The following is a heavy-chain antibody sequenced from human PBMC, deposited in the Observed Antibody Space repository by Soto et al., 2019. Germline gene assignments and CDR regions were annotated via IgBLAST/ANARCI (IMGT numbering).Heavy chain of an antibody. CDR3: AKERSSGWTDTFDY. CDR2: ISGSAASA. CDR1: GFTFSNYA. V-gene: IGHV3-23*01. Sequence: QPGGSLRLSCAASGFTFSNYAMSWVRQAPGKGLEWVSRISGSAASAYYADSVKGRFTISRDNSKNTLYLQMYSLRAEDTAVYYCAKERSSGWTDTFDYWGQGSLVTVS. D-gene: IGHD6-19*01. J-gene: IGHJ4*02.